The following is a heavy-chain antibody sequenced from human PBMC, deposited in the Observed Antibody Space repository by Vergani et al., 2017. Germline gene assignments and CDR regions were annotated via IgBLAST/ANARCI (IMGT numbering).Heavy chain of an antibody. Sequence: QVQLQESGPGLVKPSETLSLTCTVSGYSISSGYYWCWIRQPPGKALECTGSIYHSGSTYYNPSLKSRVTISVDTSKNQFSLKLSSVTAADTAVYYCARARTTGTIFDYWGQGTLVTVSS. CDR3: ARARTTGTIFDY. D-gene: IGHD1-1*01. V-gene: IGHV4-38-2*02. CDR2: IYHSGST. J-gene: IGHJ4*02. CDR1: GYSISSGYY.